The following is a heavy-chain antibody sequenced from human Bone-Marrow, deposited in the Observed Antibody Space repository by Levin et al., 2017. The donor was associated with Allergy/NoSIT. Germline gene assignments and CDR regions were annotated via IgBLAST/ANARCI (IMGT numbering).Heavy chain of an antibody. CDR2: INWNGNKK. J-gene: IGHJ4*01. D-gene: IGHD3-16*01. CDR3: AKNRVVMSAYDGFEI. V-gene: IGHV3-9*01. Sequence: SLKISCAASGFTFDDYGMDWVRPVPGKGLEWVSGINWNGNKKEYADSVKGRFTITRDNANNSLYLQMNSLRDEDTAFYYCAKNRVVMSAYDGFEIWGQGILVIVSS. CDR1: GFTFDDYG.